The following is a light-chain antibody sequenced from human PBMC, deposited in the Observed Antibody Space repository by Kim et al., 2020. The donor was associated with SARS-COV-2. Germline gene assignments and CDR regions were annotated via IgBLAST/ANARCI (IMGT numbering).Light chain of an antibody. CDR1: QIVSTSH. V-gene: IGKV3-20*01. CDR3: QQYGSSPWT. CDR2: GAS. J-gene: IGKJ1*01. Sequence: QVERPTPSCRASQIVSTSHLAWYQQKPGQAPRLLIYGASSRATGIPDRFSGSGSGTDFTLTISRLEPEDFAVYYCQQYGSSPWTFGQGTKVDIK.